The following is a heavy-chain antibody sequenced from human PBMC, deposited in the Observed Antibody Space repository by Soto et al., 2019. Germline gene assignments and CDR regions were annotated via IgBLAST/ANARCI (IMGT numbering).Heavy chain of an antibody. CDR2: IFSNDER. V-gene: IGHV2-26*01. D-gene: IGHD2-15*01. Sequence: QVTLKESGPVLVKPTETLTLTCTVSGFSLSNAGMGVSWIRQPPGKALEWLAHIFSNDERRFSTSLKNRLTISKDNFNCQVVLIMTNMDPVDTATYYCAQTEDGGRSRTPAGWFDAWGQGTLVTVSS. CDR3: AQTEDGGRSRTPAGWFDA. CDR1: GFSLSNAGMG. J-gene: IGHJ5*02.